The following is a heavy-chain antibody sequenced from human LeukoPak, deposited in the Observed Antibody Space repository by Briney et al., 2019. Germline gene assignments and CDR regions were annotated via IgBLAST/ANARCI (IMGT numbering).Heavy chain of an antibody. Sequence: PGGSLRLSCAASGFYFSDFYMTWIRQAPGKGLELLSYISGSAHDVNYIDSVRGRFTISRDNAKNSLYLHMNSLTVEDTAVYYCSRDPRHNDYWGQGTLVTVSS. CDR3: SRDPRHNDY. CDR1: GFYFSDFY. J-gene: IGHJ4*02. CDR2: ISGSAHDV. V-gene: IGHV3-11*01.